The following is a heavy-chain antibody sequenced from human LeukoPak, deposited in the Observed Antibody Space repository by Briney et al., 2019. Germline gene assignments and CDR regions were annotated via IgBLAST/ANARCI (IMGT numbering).Heavy chain of an antibody. J-gene: IGHJ4*02. D-gene: IGHD6-13*01. V-gene: IGHV1-69*05. CDR1: GGTFSSYA. Sequence: ASVKVSCKASGGTFSSYAISWVRQAPGQGLEWMGGIIPIFGTANYAQKFQGRVTITTDESTSTAYMELSSLRSEDTAVYYCAGPLMDSSSWFVFDYWGQGTLVTVSS. CDR2: IIPIFGTA. CDR3: AGPLMDSSSWFVFDY.